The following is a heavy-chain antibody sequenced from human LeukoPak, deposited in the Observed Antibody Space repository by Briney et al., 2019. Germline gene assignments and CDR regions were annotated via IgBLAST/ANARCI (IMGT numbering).Heavy chain of an antibody. V-gene: IGHV1-8*01. CDR2: TNPNSGNT. CDR1: GYTFTSYD. Sequence: ASVKVSCKASGYTFTSYDINWVRQATGQGLEWMGWTNPNSGNTGYAQKFQGRVTMTRNTSISTAYMELSSLRSEDTAVYYCARAVVPAAMGFDPWGQGTLVTVSS. J-gene: IGHJ5*02. CDR3: ARAVVPAAMGFDP. D-gene: IGHD2-2*01.